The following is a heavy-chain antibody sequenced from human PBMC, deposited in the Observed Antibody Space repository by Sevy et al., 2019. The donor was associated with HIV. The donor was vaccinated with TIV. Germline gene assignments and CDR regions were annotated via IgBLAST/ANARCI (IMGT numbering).Heavy chain of an antibody. CDR1: GFNLTDYY. CDR2: ISSGDTTT. D-gene: IGHD2-15*01. CDR3: AAISGYCRDGTCYAGTSIDQ. Sequence: GGSLRLSCAASGFNLTDYYINWIRQAPGKGLEWISYISSGDTTTYYSYSVKGRFTVSRDNAKNSVFLQMISLRAGDTTVYYCAAISGYCRDGTCYAGTSIDQWGEGSLVTVSS. V-gene: IGHV3-11*01. J-gene: IGHJ4*02.